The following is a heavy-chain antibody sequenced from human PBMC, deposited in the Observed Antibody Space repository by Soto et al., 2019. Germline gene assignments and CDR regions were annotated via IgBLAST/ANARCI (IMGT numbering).Heavy chain of an antibody. V-gene: IGHV4-4*02. Sequence: SETLSLTCAVSGGSISSSNWWSWVRQPPGKGLEWIGEIYHSGSTNYNPSLKSRVTISVDTSKNQFSLKLSSVTAADTAVYYCARLGGITMVRGVLTAFDIWGQGTMVTVSS. D-gene: IGHD3-10*01. CDR2: IYHSGST. CDR3: ARLGGITMVRGVLTAFDI. CDR1: GGSISSSNW. J-gene: IGHJ3*02.